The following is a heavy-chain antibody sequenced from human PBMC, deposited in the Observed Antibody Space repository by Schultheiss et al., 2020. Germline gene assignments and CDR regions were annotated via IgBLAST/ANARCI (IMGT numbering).Heavy chain of an antibody. Sequence: ESLKISCAASGFTFSSYSMNWVRQAPGKGLEWIGEINHSGSTNYNPSLKSRVTISVDTYKNQFSLKLSSVTAADTAVYYCARGGSLRWLQLRRWGFDYWGQGTLVTVSS. CDR2: INHSGST. J-gene: IGHJ4*02. CDR3: ARGGSLRWLQLRRWGFDY. V-gene: IGHV4-34*01. D-gene: IGHD5-24*01. CDR1: GFTFSSYS.